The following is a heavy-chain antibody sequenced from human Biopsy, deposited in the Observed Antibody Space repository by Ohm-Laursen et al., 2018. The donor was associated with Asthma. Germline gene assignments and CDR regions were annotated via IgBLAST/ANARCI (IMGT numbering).Heavy chain of an antibody. CDR2: IYYSGTT. D-gene: IGHD6-13*01. Sequence: SDTLSLTCSLSSVSGGYMRSGNYYWGWIRQPPGKGLEWIGSIYYSGTTYYNPSLESRVTVSAAASKNQFSLKLTSVTAADTAVYYCVRGSSSWHHGPFHYYYGMDVWGQGTTATVSS. J-gene: IGHJ6*02. CDR3: VRGSSSWHHGPFHYYYGMDV. V-gene: IGHV4-39*01. CDR1: GGYMRSGNYY.